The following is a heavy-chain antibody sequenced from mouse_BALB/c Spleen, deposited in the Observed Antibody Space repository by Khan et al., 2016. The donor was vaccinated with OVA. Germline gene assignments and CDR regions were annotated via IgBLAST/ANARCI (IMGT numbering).Heavy chain of an antibody. Sequence: QVQLKESGPELVRPGVSVKISCKGSGYTFTDYAMHWVIQSHAMSLEWIGVIITYSGNTKHNQTFKGKATMTVDKSSSTAYMELARLTSEDSAIYYCARGTTATNYFDYWGQGTTLTVSS. CDR3: ARGTTATNYFDY. CDR2: IITYSGNT. J-gene: IGHJ2*01. V-gene: IGHV1S137*01. D-gene: IGHD1-2*01. CDR1: GYTFTDYA.